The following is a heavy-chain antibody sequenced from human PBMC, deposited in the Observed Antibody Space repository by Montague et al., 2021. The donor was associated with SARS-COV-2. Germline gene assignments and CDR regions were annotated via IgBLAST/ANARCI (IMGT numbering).Heavy chain of an antibody. V-gene: IGHV4-39*07. CDR2: IYYSGST. J-gene: IGHJ6*01. CDR1: GGSISSSSYY. CDR3: ARDYGDCGSGYYYGMDG. D-gene: IGHD4-17*01. Sequence: SETLSLTCTVSGGSISSSSYYWGWIRQPPGKGLEWIGSIYYSGSTYYNPSLKSRVTISVDTSKNQFSLKLSSVTAADTAVYYCARDYGDCGSGYYYGMDGWGQGTTVTVSS.